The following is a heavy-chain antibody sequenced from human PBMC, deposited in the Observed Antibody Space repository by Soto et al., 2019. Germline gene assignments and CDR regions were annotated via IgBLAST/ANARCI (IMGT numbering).Heavy chain of an antibody. D-gene: IGHD6-6*01. V-gene: IGHV1-24*01. Sequence: GVSVKVSCKVSGYTLTELSLHSLRQAPGKGLEWMGGFDPEDGETIYAQKFQGRVTMTEDTSTDTAYMELSSLRSEDTAVYYCATLDSSSPPRYYYYGMDVWGQGTTVTVSS. CDR2: FDPEDGET. CDR3: ATLDSSSPPRYYYYGMDV. CDR1: GYTLTELS. J-gene: IGHJ6*02.